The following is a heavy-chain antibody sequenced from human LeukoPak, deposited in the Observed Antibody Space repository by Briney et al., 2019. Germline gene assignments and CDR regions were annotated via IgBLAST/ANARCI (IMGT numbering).Heavy chain of an antibody. Sequence: SGTLSLTCTVSGGSLSSSSYYWGWIRQPPGKGLEWIGCIYYSGSTYYNPSLKSRVTISVDTSKNQFSLKLSSVTAADTAVYYCARVARGGSYSYGYIDYYYYYYMDVWGKGTTVTVSS. CDR1: GGSLSSSSYY. CDR2: IYYSGST. CDR3: ARVARGGSYSYGYIDYYYYYYMDV. J-gene: IGHJ6*03. D-gene: IGHD5-18*01. V-gene: IGHV4-39*01.